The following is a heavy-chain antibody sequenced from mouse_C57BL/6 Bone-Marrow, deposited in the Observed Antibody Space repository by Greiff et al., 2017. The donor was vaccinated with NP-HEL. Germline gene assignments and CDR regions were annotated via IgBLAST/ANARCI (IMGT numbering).Heavy chain of an antibody. CDR3: ARLLLSY. CDR2: INPYNGGT. Sequence: VHVKQSGPVLVKPGASVKMSCKASGYTFTDYYMNWVKQSHGKSLEWIGVINPYNGGTSYNQKFKGKATLTVDKSSSTAYMELNSLTSEDSAVYYCARLLLSYWGQGTTLTVSS. CDR1: GYTFTDYY. J-gene: IGHJ2*01. V-gene: IGHV1-19*01. D-gene: IGHD1-1*01.